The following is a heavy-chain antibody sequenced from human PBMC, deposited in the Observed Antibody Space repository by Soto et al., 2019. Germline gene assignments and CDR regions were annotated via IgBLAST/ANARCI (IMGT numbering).Heavy chain of an antibody. J-gene: IGHJ4*02. CDR2: IIPIFGTA. Sequence: QVQLVRSGAEVKKPGSSVKVSCKASGGTFSSYSINWVRQAPGQGLEWMGEIIPIFGTANYAQKFQGRVTITADESTSTAYMELRSLRSEDTAVYYCARDGGRHSGGIDYWGQGTLVTVSS. CDR3: ARDGGRHSGGIDY. D-gene: IGHD1-26*01. V-gene: IGHV1-69*01. CDR1: GGTFSSYS.